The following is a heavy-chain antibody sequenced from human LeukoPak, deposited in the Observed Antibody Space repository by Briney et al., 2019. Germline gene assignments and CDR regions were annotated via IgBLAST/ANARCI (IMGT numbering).Heavy chain of an antibody. CDR3: ARLTTAAGSPYFDY. D-gene: IGHD6-13*01. CDR1: GASLSGDYF. J-gene: IGHJ4*02. V-gene: IGHV4-39*07. CDR2: MHYIGAA. Sequence: PSETLSLNCTVSGASLSGDYFWGWLRQSPGKGLEWIGSMHYIGAAYHNPPLRSRVTMSLDTSKTQFSLKLSSVTAAATAVYYCARLTTAAGSPYFDYWGQGTLVTVSS.